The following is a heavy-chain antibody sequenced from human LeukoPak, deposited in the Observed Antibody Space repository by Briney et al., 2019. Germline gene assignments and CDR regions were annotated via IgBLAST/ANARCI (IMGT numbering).Heavy chain of an antibody. CDR3: ARYSLSREDFQD. D-gene: IGHD6-13*01. Sequence: PSETLSLTCVVSGGSVNSGGYSWRWIRQPPGKGLEWIGYIYDTGSTLYNPSLESRLTISIDTSKNQFSLRLSSVTAADTAVYFCARYSLSREDFQDWGQGTLVTVSS. CDR1: GGSVNSGGYS. CDR2: IYDTGST. V-gene: IGHV4-30-4*07. J-gene: IGHJ1*01.